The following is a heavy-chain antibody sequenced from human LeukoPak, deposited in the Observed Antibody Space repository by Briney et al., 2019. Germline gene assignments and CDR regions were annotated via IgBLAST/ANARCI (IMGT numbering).Heavy chain of an antibody. Sequence: GGSLRLSCATSGFTFTTYWMSWVRQLPGKGLEWVAFNRYDGSNKYYADSVKGRFTISRDNSKNTLYLQMNSLRAEDTAVYYCAKLPGTTVTTRYYWGQGTLVTVSS. CDR3: AKLPGTTVTTRYY. CDR1: GFTFTTYW. J-gene: IGHJ4*02. CDR2: NRYDGSNK. V-gene: IGHV3-30*02. D-gene: IGHD4-17*01.